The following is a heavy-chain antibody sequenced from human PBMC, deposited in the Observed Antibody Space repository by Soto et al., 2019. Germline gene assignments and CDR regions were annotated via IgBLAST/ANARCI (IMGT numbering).Heavy chain of an antibody. J-gene: IGHJ3*02. CDR2: NIPPFGTP. CDR1: GGTFISYA. CDR3: ARERDGYIYDI. Sequence: SVKVSCKGSGGTFISYAISGVRQAPGQGLERMGGNIPPFGTPNYAQKFQGRVTITADESTPAAYMEMSSLRSEDTAVYYCARERDGYIYDILGQRAIVTV. D-gene: IGHD5-12*01. V-gene: IGHV1-69*13.